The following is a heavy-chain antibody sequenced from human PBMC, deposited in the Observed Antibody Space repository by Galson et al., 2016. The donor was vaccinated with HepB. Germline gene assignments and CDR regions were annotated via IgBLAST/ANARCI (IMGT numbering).Heavy chain of an antibody. CDR3: ARAGDGNWFES. J-gene: IGHJ5*01. D-gene: IGHD2-21*02. CDR1: GYTFTSYG. Sequence: SVKVSCKASGYTFTSYGIGWVRQAPGQGLEWMGWISAYNAYGDYPQKLQGRVTMTTDTSTSTAYMELSSLRSDDTAVYYCARAGDGNWFESWGQGTLVTVSS. V-gene: IGHV1-18*04. CDR2: ISAYNAYG.